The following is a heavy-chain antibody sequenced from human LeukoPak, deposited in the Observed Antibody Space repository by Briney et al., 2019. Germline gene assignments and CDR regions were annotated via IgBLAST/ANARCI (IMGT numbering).Heavy chain of an antibody. V-gene: IGHV3-9*01. CDR1: GFTFDDYA. D-gene: IGHD3-10*01. Sequence: GGSLRLSCAASGFTFDDYAMHWVRQAPGKGLEWVSGIGWNSGSIGYADSVKGRFTISRDNAKNSLYLQMNSLRAEDTALYYCAKAPYYGSGSYSFDYWGQGTLVTVSS. J-gene: IGHJ4*02. CDR3: AKAPYYGSGSYSFDY. CDR2: IGWNSGSI.